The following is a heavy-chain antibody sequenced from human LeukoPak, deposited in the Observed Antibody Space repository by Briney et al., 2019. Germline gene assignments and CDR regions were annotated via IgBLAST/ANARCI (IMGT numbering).Heavy chain of an antibody. CDR2: ISGSNSYI. J-gene: IGHJ4*02. CDR1: GFTFCSYT. V-gene: IGHV3-21*01. Sequence: PGGSLRLPCAASGFTFCSYTMYWIRQAPGQGLEWVSSISGSNSYIFYADSVKGRFTVSRDNAKDSLYLQMNSLRAEDTAVYYCARALTTLTYEGYWGQGTLVTVSS. D-gene: IGHD1-1*01. CDR3: ARALTTLTYEGY.